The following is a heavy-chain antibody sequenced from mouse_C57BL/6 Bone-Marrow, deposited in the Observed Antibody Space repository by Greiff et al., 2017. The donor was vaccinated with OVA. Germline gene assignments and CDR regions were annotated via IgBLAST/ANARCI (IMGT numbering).Heavy chain of an antibody. V-gene: IGHV1-15*01. CDR1: GYTFTDYE. CDR3: ARGRLYYDHYGRGWYFDV. J-gene: IGHJ1*03. D-gene: IGHD2-1*01. Sequence: VQLQQSGAELVRPGASVTLSCKASGYTFTDYEMHWVKQTPVHGLEWIGAIDPETGGTAYNQKFKGKAILTADKSSSTAYMQLSSLTSEDSAVYYCARGRLYYDHYGRGWYFDVWGTGTTVTVSS. CDR2: IDPETGGT.